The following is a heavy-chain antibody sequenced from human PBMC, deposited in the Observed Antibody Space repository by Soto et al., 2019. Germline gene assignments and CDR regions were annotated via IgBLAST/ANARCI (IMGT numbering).Heavy chain of an antibody. CDR1: GGSISSSNW. J-gene: IGHJ3*02. V-gene: IGHV4-4*02. CDR2: IYHSGST. CDR3: ARVYSGYDRHAFDI. D-gene: IGHD5-12*01. Sequence: PSETLSLTCAVSGGSISSSNWWSWVRQPPGKGLEWIGEIYHSGSTNYNPSLKSRVTISVDKSKNQFSLKLSSVTAADTAVYYCARVYSGYDRHAFDIWGQGTMVTVSS.